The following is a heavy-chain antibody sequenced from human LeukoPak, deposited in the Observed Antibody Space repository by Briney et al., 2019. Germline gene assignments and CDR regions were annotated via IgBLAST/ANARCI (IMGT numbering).Heavy chain of an antibody. J-gene: IGHJ3*02. CDR3: ARVEWLPGNAFDI. CDR1: GYTFTSYA. V-gene: IGHV1-3*01. D-gene: IGHD5-24*01. CDR2: INAGNDNT. Sequence: ASVKVSCKASGYTFTSYAMHWVRQAPGQRLEWMGWINAGNDNTKYSQKFQGRVTITRDTSASTAYMELSSLRSEDTAVYYCARVEWLPGNAFDIWGQGTMVTVSS.